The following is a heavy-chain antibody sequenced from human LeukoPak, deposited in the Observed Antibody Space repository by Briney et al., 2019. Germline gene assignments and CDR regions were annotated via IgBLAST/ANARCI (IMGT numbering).Heavy chain of an antibody. CDR1: GGSISSSNW. CDR3: AGYSSSWSGGLFIDY. CDR2: IYHSGST. V-gene: IGHV4-4*02. Sequence: SETLSLTCAVSGGSISSSNWWSWVRQPPGKGLEWIGEIYHSGSTNYNPSLKSRVTISVDKSKNQFSLKLSSVTAADTAVYYCAGYSSSWSGGLFIDYWGQGTLVTVSS. D-gene: IGHD6-13*01. J-gene: IGHJ4*02.